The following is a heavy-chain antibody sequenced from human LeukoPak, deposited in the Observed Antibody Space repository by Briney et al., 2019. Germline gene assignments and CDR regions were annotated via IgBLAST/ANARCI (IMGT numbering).Heavy chain of an antibody. CDR2: IGTAGDT. J-gene: IGHJ4*02. Sequence: GGSLRLSCAASGFTISNNDMHWVRQVIGKGLEWVAGIGTAGDTSYLGSEKGRFTISRDNSKNTLYLQMNSLRAEDTAMYYCAREEGIAVVLDYWGQGTLVTVSS. V-gene: IGHV3-13*01. D-gene: IGHD6-19*01. CDR1: GFTISNND. CDR3: AREEGIAVVLDY.